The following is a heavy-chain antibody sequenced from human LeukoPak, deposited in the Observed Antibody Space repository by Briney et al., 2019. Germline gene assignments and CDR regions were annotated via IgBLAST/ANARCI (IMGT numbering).Heavy chain of an antibody. CDR3: ARDSFHYYGSGSYHY. V-gene: IGHV3-30*03. J-gene: IGHJ4*02. CDR2: ISYDGSNK. CDR1: GFTFSSYG. D-gene: IGHD3-10*01. Sequence: GGSLRLSCAASGFTFSSYGMHWVRQAPGKGLEWVAVISYDGSNKYYADSVKGRFTISRDNSKNTLYLQMNSLRAEDTAVYYCARDSFHYYGSGSYHYWGQGTLVTVSS.